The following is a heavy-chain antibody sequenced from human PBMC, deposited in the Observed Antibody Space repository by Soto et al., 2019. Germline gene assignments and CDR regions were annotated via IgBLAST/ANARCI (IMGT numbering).Heavy chain of an antibody. CDR2: ISSNGGST. CDR1: GFTFSSYA. D-gene: IGHD5-18*01. CDR3: VKEDTAMVFLAGAVPY. V-gene: IGHV3-64D*06. J-gene: IGHJ4*02. Sequence: PGGSLRLSCSASGFTFSSYAMHWVRQAPGKGLEYVSAISSNGGSTYYADSVKGRFTISRDNSKNTLYLQMSSLRAEDTAVYYCVKEDTAMVFLAGAVPYWGQGTLVTVSS.